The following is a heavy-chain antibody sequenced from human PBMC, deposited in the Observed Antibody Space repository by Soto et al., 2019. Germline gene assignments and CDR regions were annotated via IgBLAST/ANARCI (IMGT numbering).Heavy chain of an antibody. D-gene: IGHD6-19*01. CDR3: VRGEQWLALSFFDF. CDR2: IYHRGST. J-gene: IGHJ4*02. CDR1: GFSISSGYY. V-gene: IGHV4-38-2*01. Sequence: PSENLSLTCAVSGFSISSGYYWAWIRQPPGKGLEWIGNIYHRGSTYYNPSLKSRVTISVDTSKNQFSLKLNSVTAADTAVYYCVRGEQWLALSFFDFCGQGSLVTVSA.